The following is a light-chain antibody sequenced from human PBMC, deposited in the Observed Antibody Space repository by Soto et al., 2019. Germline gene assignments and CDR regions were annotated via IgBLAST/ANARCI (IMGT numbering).Light chain of an antibody. J-gene: IGKJ3*01. CDR2: GAS. Sequence: EILLTQSPGTLSLSPGERATLSCRASQSVTSTYLAWYQQRPGQAPKLLMYGASTRATGIPDRFSGSGSGGDFTLTISSLEPEDVAVYYCQHYDTSPPGFSFGPGTKVEIK. CDR3: QHYDTSPPGFS. V-gene: IGKV3-20*01. CDR1: QSVTSTY.